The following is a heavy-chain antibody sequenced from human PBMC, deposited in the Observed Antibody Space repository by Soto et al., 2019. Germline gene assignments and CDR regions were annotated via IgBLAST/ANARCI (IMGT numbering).Heavy chain of an antibody. CDR3: AREGCSGGSCYPYYYYYYGMDV. V-gene: IGHV1-18*01. Sequence: ASVKVSCKASGYTFTSYGISWVRQAPGQGLEWMGWISAYNGNTNYAQKLQGRVTMTTDTSTSTAYMELRSLRSDDTAVYYCAREGCSGGSCYPYYYYYYGMDVWGQGTTVTVSS. D-gene: IGHD2-15*01. J-gene: IGHJ6*02. CDR2: ISAYNGNT. CDR1: GYTFTSYG.